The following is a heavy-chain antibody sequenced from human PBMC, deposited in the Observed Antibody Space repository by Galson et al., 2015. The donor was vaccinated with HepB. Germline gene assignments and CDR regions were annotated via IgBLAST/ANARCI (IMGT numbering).Heavy chain of an antibody. CDR3: ARQGEQLWALDY. V-gene: IGHV4-39*01. J-gene: IGHJ4*02. D-gene: IGHD5-18*01. CDR1: GGSISSSSYY. CDR2: IYYSGST. Sequence: ETLSLTCTVSGGSISSSSYYWGWIRQPPGKGLEWIGSIYYSGSTYYNPSLKSRVTISVDTSKNQFSLKLSPVTAADTAVYYCARQGEQLWALDYWGQGTLVTVSS.